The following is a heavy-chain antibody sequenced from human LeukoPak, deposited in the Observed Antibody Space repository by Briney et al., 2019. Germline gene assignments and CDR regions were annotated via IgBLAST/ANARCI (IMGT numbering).Heavy chain of an antibody. CDR1: GFTFSSYS. V-gene: IGHV3-21*04. D-gene: IGHD5-12*01. CDR3: ARDAGYSGYDYGFDY. Sequence: GGSLRLSCEASGFTFSSYSMNWVRQAPGKGLEWVSSISGSSSYIYYADSVKGRFTISRDNAKNSLYLQMNSLRAEDTAVYYCARDAGYSGYDYGFDYWGQGTLVTVSS. J-gene: IGHJ4*02. CDR2: ISGSSSYI.